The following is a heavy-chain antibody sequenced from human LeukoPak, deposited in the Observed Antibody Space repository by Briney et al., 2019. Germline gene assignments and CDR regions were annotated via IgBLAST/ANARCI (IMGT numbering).Heavy chain of an antibody. CDR2: IYPNSGGT. J-gene: IGHJ6*03. Sequence: ASVKVSCKASGYTFIDNYIHWVRQAPGQGLEWMGWIYPNSGGTNYAQKFQGRVTMTRDTSISTAYMELSRLTSDDTAVYYCARIGSVLYYYYYTDVWGKGTTVTVSS. D-gene: IGHD2-8*02. CDR1: GYTFIDNY. V-gene: IGHV1-2*02. CDR3: ARIGSVLYYYYYTDV.